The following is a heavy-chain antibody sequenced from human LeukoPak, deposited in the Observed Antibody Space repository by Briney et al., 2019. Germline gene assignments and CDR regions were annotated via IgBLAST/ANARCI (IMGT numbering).Heavy chain of an antibody. J-gene: IGHJ4*02. CDR3: ARGAPYCSGANCMYYFDY. Sequence: AGGSLRLSCAASGFTFSSYSMNWVRQAPGKGLKWVSSISSSSSYIYYADSVKGRFTISRDNAKNSLYLQMNSLRAEDTAVYYCARGAPYCSGANCMYYFDYWGQGTLVTVSS. CDR1: GFTFSSYS. V-gene: IGHV3-21*01. D-gene: IGHD2-15*01. CDR2: ISSSSSYI.